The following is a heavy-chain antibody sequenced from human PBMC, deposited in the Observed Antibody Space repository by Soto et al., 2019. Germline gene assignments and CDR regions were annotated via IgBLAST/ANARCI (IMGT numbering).Heavy chain of an antibody. Sequence: LSLTCTVSGGSISSSSYYWGWIRQPPGKGLEWIGSIYYSGSTYYNPSLKSRVTISVDTSKNQFSLKLSSVTAADTAVYYCARRSVTTAYYYYGMDVWGQGTTVTVSS. CDR2: IYYSGST. CDR3: ARRSVTTAYYYYGMDV. V-gene: IGHV4-39*01. J-gene: IGHJ6*02. D-gene: IGHD4-17*01. CDR1: GGSISSSSYY.